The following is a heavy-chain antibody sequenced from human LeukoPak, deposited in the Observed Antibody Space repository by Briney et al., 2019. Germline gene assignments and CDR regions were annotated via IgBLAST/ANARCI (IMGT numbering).Heavy chain of an antibody. CDR1: GFTFSSYS. D-gene: IGHD3-16*02. CDR2: ISSSSSYI. J-gene: IGHJ4*02. Sequence: GGSLRLSCAASGFTFSSYSMNWVRQAPGKGLEWASSISSSSSYIYYADSVKGRFTISRDNAKNSLYLQMNSLRAEDTAVYYCARVSTFGGVIVSFWDYWGQGTLVTVSS. V-gene: IGHV3-21*01. CDR3: ARVSTFGGVIVSFWDY.